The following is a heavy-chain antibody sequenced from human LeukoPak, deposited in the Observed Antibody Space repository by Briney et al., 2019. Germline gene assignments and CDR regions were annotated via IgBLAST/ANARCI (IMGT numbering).Heavy chain of an antibody. V-gene: IGHV3-64*01. Sequence: SGGSLRLSCAASGFTFSSYAMHWVRQAPGKGLEYVSAISSNGGSTYYANSVKGRFTISRDNSKNTLYLRMGSLRAEDMAVYYCARDRHEMATRGTFDYWGQGTLVTVSS. CDR3: ARDRHEMATRGTFDY. D-gene: IGHD5-24*01. CDR1: GFTFSSYA. CDR2: ISSNGGST. J-gene: IGHJ4*02.